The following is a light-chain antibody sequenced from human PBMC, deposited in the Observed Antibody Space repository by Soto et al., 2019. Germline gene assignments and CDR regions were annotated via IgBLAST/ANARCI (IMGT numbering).Light chain of an antibody. J-gene: IGKJ2*01. Sequence: EIVLTQSPGTLSLSPGERATLSCRASQSVSSTYLAWYQQKPGQAPRILIYGASNRATGIPDRFSGSGSGTDFTLTISRPEPEDFAVYYCQQYGSSPYTFGQGTNLEIK. CDR3: QQYGSSPYT. V-gene: IGKV3-20*01. CDR2: GAS. CDR1: QSVSSTY.